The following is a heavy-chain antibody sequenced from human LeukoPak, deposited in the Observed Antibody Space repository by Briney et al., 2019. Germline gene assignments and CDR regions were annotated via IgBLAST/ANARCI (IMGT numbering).Heavy chain of an antibody. V-gene: IGHV4-59*12. CDR2: IYYSGST. J-gene: IGHJ4*02. CDR1: GGSISSYY. D-gene: IGHD6-13*01. CDR3: ARDASSWYYY. Sequence: PSETLSLTCTVSGGSISSYYWSWIRQPPGKGLEWIGYIYYSGSTNYNPSLKSRVTISVDTSKNQFSLKLSSVTAADTAVYYCARDASSWYYYWGQGTLVTVSS.